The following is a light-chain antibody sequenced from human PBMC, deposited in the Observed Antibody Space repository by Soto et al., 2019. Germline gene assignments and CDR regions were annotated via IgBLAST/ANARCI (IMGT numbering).Light chain of an antibody. V-gene: IGLV2-14*01. CDR3: SSYTSSSTRV. Sequence: QSALTQPASVSGSPGQSITISCTGTSSDVGGYNYVSWYQQHPGKAPKLMIYDVSNRPSGVSNRFSGSKSGNTASLTISGLQAEDEADSYCSSYTSSSTRVFGGGTKLPVL. CDR2: DVS. CDR1: SSDVGGYNY. J-gene: IGLJ2*01.